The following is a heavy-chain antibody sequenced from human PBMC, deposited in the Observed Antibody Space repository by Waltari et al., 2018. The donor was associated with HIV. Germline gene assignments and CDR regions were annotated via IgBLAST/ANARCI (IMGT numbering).Heavy chain of an antibody. V-gene: IGHV1-2*06. CDR3: AREYSYYPGY. CDR2: INPNSGGT. Sequence: QVQLVQSGAEVKKPGASVRVSCKASGYTFTDYYMHWVRQAPGQGLEWMGRINPNSGGTNYAQKFQGRVTMTRDTSISTAYMELSRLRSDDTAVYFCAREYSYYPGYWGQGTLVTVSS. CDR1: GYTFTDYY. D-gene: IGHD4-4*01. J-gene: IGHJ4*02.